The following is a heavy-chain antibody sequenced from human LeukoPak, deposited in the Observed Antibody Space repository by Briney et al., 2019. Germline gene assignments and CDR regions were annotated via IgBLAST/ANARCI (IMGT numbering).Heavy chain of an antibody. Sequence: ASVMVSCKASGYTFTGYYMHWVRQAPGQGLEWMGWINPNSGGTNYAQKFQGRVTMTRDTSISTAYMELSRLRSDDTAVYYCARVTYDDYDSSLNWFDPWGQGTLVTVSS. V-gene: IGHV1-2*02. D-gene: IGHD3-22*01. CDR1: GYTFTGYY. CDR3: ARVTYDDYDSSLNWFDP. J-gene: IGHJ5*02. CDR2: INPNSGGT.